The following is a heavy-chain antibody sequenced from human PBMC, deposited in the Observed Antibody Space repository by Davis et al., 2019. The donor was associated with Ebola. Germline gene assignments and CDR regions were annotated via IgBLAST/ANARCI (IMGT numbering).Heavy chain of an antibody. Sequence: GESLKISCAASGFTFSSYAMNWVRQAPGKGLEWVSAISGSGGSTYYADSVKGRFTISRDHSKNTLYLQMNSLRAEDTAVYYCARQGWSGYSLRHWLDPWGRGTLVTVSS. D-gene: IGHD3-3*01. CDR1: GFTFSSYA. J-gene: IGHJ5*02. V-gene: IGHV3-23*01. CDR2: ISGSGGST. CDR3: ARQGWSGYSLRHWLDP.